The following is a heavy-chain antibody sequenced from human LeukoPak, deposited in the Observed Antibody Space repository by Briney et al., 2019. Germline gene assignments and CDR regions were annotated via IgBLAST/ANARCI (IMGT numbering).Heavy chain of an antibody. Sequence: GGSLRLSCGASGFPFSSYAMTWVRQAPGKGLEWVGRIKTKTDGGTTDYAAPVKGRFTISRDDSKNTLYLQMNSLKTEDTAVYYCTTTYTLWGQGTLVTVSS. J-gene: IGHJ1*01. V-gene: IGHV3-15*01. CDR1: GFPFSSYA. CDR2: IKTKTDGGTT. CDR3: TTTYTL. D-gene: IGHD2-2*02.